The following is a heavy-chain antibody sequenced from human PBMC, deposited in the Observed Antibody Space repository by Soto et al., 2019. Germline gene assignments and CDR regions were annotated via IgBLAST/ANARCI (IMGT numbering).Heavy chain of an antibody. CDR2: IDPSDSQT. CDR3: VRLTGRSAYGLDV. J-gene: IGHJ6*02. Sequence: PGESLKISCKGSGYSFAGYWITWVRQMPGKGLEWMGRIDPSDSQTYYSPSFRGHVTISAAKSITTVSLQWSSLRASDTAMYYCVRLTGRSAYGLDVWGQGTTVTVSS. V-gene: IGHV5-10-1*01. CDR1: GYSFAGYW. D-gene: IGHD7-27*01.